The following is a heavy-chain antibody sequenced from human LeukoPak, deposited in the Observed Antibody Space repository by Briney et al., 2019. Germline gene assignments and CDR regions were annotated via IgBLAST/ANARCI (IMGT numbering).Heavy chain of an antibody. CDR1: GFTFSSYA. CDR3: ARLDYYGSGSYFDY. J-gene: IGHJ4*02. Sequence: GGSLRLSCAASGFTFSSYAMSWVRQAPGKGLEWVSYISSSGSTIYYADSVKGRFTISRDNARNSLYLQMNSLRAEDTAVYYCARLDYYGSGSYFDYWGQGTLVTVSS. CDR2: ISSSGSTI. V-gene: IGHV3-48*03. D-gene: IGHD3-10*01.